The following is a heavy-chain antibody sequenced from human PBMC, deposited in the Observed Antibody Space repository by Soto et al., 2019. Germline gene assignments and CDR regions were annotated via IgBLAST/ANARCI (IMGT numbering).Heavy chain of an antibody. CDR2: ISGSGGST. J-gene: IGHJ6*02. V-gene: IGHV3-23*01. Sequence: PGGSLRLSCAASGLTFSSYAMSWVRQAPGKGLEWVSAISGSGGSTYYADSVRGRFTISRDNSKNTLYLQMNSLRAEDTAVYYCAKGKDYGEETYYYYYGMDVWGQGTTVTVSS. D-gene: IGHD4-17*01. CDR1: GLTFSSYA. CDR3: AKGKDYGEETYYYYYGMDV.